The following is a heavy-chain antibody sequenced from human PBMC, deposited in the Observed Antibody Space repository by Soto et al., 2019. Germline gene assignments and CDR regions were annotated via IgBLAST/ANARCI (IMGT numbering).Heavy chain of an antibody. J-gene: IGHJ4*02. D-gene: IGHD3-3*01. CDR2: INTGNGNT. CDR1: GYPFTNYN. CDR3: ARGRDFFFAAPTNPLHY. V-gene: IGHV1-8*01. Sequence: ASVKISCKTSGYPFTNYNMHWVRQAPGQGLERMGWINTGNGNTGYAQKFQGRVTMTRNTSISTAYMELSSLRSEDTAVYYCARGRDFFFAAPTNPLHYWGQGTLVTVSS.